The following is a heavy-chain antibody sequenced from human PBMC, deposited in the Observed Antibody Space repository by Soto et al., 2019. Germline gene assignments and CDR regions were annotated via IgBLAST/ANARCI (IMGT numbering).Heavy chain of an antibody. Sequence: QVQLVQSGAEVKRPGSSVKVSCKTSGGTFRSYGISWERQAHGQGLEWMGGFMPVLGASHYPQKCQGRVTISAHESTCTADRERSRLISEDTALYYCARDEGMTAVIRFFDSSGQGTLVTVSS. V-gene: IGHV1-69*01. CDR2: FMPVLGAS. CDR1: GGTFRSYG. D-gene: IGHD4-17*01. CDR3: ARDEGMTAVIRFFDS. J-gene: IGHJ4*02.